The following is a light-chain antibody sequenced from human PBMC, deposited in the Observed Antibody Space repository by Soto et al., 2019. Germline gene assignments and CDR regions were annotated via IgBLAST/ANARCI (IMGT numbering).Light chain of an antibody. CDR1: QSVYLY. CDR3: QQSYIIPLT. Sequence: DIQMTQSPSSLSASVGDRVTIPCRASQSVYLYLNWYQQKPGKAPQVLIYVASTLQSGVPSRFSGSGSGTDFTLTISSLQPEDFATYYCQQSYIIPLTFGQGTKVAIK. V-gene: IGKV1-39*01. J-gene: IGKJ1*01. CDR2: VAS.